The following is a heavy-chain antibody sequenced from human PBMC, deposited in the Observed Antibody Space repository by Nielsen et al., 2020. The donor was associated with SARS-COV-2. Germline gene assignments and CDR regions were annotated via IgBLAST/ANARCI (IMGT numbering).Heavy chain of an antibody. V-gene: IGHV1-46*01. D-gene: IGHD3-22*01. Sequence: ASVKVSCKASGYTFTNNYMHWVRQAPGQGLEWMGLINHTNGGTTYAQKFLGTVTMTRDTSTSTVYMELSSLRSDDTAVYYCARDSSGTYRRVDYWGQGTLVTVSS. CDR1: GYTFTNNY. CDR3: ARDSSGTYRRVDY. CDR2: INHTNGGT. J-gene: IGHJ4*02.